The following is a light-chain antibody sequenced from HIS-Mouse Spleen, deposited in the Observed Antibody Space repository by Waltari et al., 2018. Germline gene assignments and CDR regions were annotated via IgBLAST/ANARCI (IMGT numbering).Light chain of an antibody. Sequence: HSALTQPPSASAPSCQPVPLSCTATSSDAGGYKYVPCYQQHPAKAPKPMIYEVSKRPSGVPDRFSGSKSGNTASLTVSGLQAEDEADYYCSSYAGSNNYVFGTGTKVTVL. CDR3: SSYAGSNNYV. J-gene: IGLJ1*01. CDR1: SSDAGGYKY. V-gene: IGLV2-8*01. CDR2: EVS.